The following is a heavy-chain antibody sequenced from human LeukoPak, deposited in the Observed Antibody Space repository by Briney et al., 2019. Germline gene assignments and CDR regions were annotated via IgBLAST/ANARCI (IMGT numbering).Heavy chain of an antibody. J-gene: IGHJ4*02. CDR3: ASGAYGDWL. Sequence: PGGSLRLSCAASGFTFSSYSMNWVRQAPGKGLEWVSYISSSSSTIYYADSVKGRFTISRDNAKNSLYLHMNSLRAEDTAVYYCASGAYGDWLWGQGTLVTVSS. D-gene: IGHD4-17*01. V-gene: IGHV3-48*01. CDR1: GFTFSSYS. CDR2: ISSSSSTI.